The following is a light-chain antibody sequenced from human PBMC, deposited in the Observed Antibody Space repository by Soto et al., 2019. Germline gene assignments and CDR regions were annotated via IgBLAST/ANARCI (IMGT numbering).Light chain of an antibody. CDR1: QSVSSY. J-gene: IGKJ2*01. V-gene: IGKV3-11*01. CDR2: DAS. Sequence: EIVLTQSPATLSLSPGERATLSCRASQSVSSYLAWYQQKPGQAPRLLIYDASNRATGIPARFSGSGSGTHFTLTISSLEPDDFPVYYCHQRSNWPPYTFGQGTNLQIK. CDR3: HQRSNWPPYT.